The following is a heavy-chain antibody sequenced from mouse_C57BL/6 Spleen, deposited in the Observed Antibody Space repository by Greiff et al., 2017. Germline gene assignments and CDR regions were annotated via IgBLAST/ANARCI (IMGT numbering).Heavy chain of an antibody. CDR3: ARIGYPGAMDY. J-gene: IGHJ4*01. D-gene: IGHD2-14*01. CDR1: GFTFSDYG. Sequence: EVMLVESGGGLVKPGGSLKLSCAASGFTFSDYGMHWVRQAPEKGLEWVAYISSGSSTIYYADTVKGRFTISRDNAKNTLFLQMTSLRSEDTAMYYCARIGYPGAMDYWGQGTSVTVSS. CDR2: ISSGSSTI. V-gene: IGHV5-17*01.